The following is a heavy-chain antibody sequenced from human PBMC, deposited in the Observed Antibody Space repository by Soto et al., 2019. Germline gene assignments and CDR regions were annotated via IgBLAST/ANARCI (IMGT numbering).Heavy chain of an antibody. CDR3: AVGLGTGYSYDKYYFDY. CDR1: GGTFSIYA. V-gene: IGHV1-69*13. Sequence: GASVKVSCKASGGTFSIYAIIWVRQAPGQGLEWMGGIIPIFGTANYAQKFQGRVTITADESTSTAYMELSSLRSEDTAVYYCAVGLGTGYSYDKYYFDYWGQGTLVTVSS. CDR2: IIPIFGTA. J-gene: IGHJ4*02. D-gene: IGHD5-18*01.